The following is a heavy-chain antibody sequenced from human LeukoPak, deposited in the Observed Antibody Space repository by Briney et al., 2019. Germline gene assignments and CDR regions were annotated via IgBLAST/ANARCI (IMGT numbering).Heavy chain of an antibody. CDR1: GGSISSYY. V-gene: IGHV4-59*12. Sequence: SETLSLTCTVSGGSISSYYWSWIRQPPGKGLEWIGYIYYSGSTNYNPSLKSRVTISVDTSKNQFSLKLSSVTAADTAVYYCARDRGYSDFYYYYYMDVWGKGTTVTVSS. D-gene: IGHD5-12*01. CDR2: IYYSGST. J-gene: IGHJ6*03. CDR3: ARDRGYSDFYYYYYMDV.